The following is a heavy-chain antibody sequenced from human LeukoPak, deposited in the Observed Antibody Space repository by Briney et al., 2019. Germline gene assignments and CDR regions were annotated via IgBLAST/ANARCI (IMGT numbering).Heavy chain of an antibody. CDR2: IYYSGST. Sequence: SQTLSLTCTVSGVSISSGDYYWSWIRQPPGKGLEWIGYIYYSGSTYYNPSLKSRVTISVDTSKNQFSLKLSSVTAADTAVYYCARDLLNEGNHLDYWGQGTLVTVSS. V-gene: IGHV4-30-4*01. CDR3: ARDLLNEGNHLDY. CDR1: GVSISSGDYY. J-gene: IGHJ4*02. D-gene: IGHD4-23*01.